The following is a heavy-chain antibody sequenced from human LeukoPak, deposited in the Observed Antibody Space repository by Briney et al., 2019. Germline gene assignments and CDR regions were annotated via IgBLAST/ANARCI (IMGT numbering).Heavy chain of an antibody. D-gene: IGHD2-2*01. CDR1: GGSISSYY. CDR3: ARASMHCSSTSCRIGWFDP. CDR2: IYYSGST. V-gene: IGHV4-59*01. Sequence: SETLSLTCTVSGGSISSYYWSWIRQPPGKGLEWIGYIYYSGSTNYNPSLKSRVTISVDTSKNQFSLKLSSVTAADTAVYYCARASMHCSSTSCRIGWFDPWGQGTLVTVSS. J-gene: IGHJ5*02.